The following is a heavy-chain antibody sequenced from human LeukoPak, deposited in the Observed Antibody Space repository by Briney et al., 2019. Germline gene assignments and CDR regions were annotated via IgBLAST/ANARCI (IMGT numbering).Heavy chain of an antibody. V-gene: IGHV3-7*01. Sequence: GGSLRPSCAASGFTFSSYWMSWVRQAPGKGLEWVANIKQDGSEKYYVDSVKGRFTISRDNAKNSLYLQMNSLRAEDTAVYYCARETELGGDAFDIWGQGTMVTVSS. CDR3: ARETELGGDAFDI. CDR2: IKQDGSEK. D-gene: IGHD7-27*01. J-gene: IGHJ3*02. CDR1: GFTFSSYW.